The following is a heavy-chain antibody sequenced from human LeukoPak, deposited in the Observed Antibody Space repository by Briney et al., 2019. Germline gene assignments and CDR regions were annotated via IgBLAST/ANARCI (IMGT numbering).Heavy chain of an antibody. CDR3: ARVIDGALIDY. V-gene: IGHV3-7*01. CDR2: IRQDGSEK. D-gene: IGHD5-24*01. J-gene: IGHJ4*02. CDR1: GFTFSTYW. Sequence: GGSLRLSCVASGFTFSTYWMSWVRQAPGKGLEWVANIRQDGSEKYYVDSVKGRFTISRDNAKNPLYLQMNTLRDDDTAVYYCARVIDGALIDYWGQGTLVTVSS.